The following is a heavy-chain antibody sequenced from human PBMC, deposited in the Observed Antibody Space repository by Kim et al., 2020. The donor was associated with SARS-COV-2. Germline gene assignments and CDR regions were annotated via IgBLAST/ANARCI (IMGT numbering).Heavy chain of an antibody. D-gene: IGHD4-17*01. J-gene: IGHJ4*02. Sequence: SVKVRFTIYRDNSNNSLYLQMNSLRTEDTALYYCAKDIGPVFGDYEAADYWGQGTLVTVS. V-gene: IGHV3-43*01. CDR3: AKDIGPVFGDYEAADY.